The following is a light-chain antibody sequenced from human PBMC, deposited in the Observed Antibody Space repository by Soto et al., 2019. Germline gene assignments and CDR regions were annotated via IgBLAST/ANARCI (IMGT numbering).Light chain of an antibody. Sequence: EVVLTQSPATLSLSPGERATLSCRASENVRTFVDWYQQKPRQAPRLLIYGASNRATGIPARFSGSGSGTDFTLTISNLEPEDFAVYYCQQHSHWPPWTFGQGTRVEIQ. V-gene: IGKV3-11*01. CDR2: GAS. J-gene: IGKJ1*01. CDR3: QQHSHWPPWT. CDR1: ENVRTF.